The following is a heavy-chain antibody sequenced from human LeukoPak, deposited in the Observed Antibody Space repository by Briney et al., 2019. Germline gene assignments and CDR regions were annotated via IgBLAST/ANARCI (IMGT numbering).Heavy chain of an antibody. J-gene: IGHJ2*01. D-gene: IGHD5-12*01. V-gene: IGHV4-30-4*01. CDR2: IYYSGST. CDR3: ARDGIGIVATRSYWYFDL. Sequence: SQTLSLTCTVSGGSISSGDYYWSWIRQPPGKGLEWIGYIYYSGSTYYNPSLKSRVTISVDTSKNQFSLKLSSVTAADTAVYYCARDGIGIVATRSYWYFDLWGRGTLVTVSS. CDR1: GGSISSGDYY.